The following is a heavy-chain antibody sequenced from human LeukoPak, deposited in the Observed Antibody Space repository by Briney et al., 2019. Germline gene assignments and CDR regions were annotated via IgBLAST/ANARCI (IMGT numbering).Heavy chain of an antibody. Sequence: GSLRLSCAASGFTFSSYWMSWVRQAPGKGLEWVANIKQDGSEKYYVDSVKGRFTISRDNAKNSLYLQMNSLRAEDTAVYYCARDGKRYYDILTGYLQPSYGMDVWGQGTTVTVSS. V-gene: IGHV3-7*01. CDR3: ARDGKRYYDILTGYLQPSYGMDV. CDR1: GFTFSSYW. D-gene: IGHD3-9*01. J-gene: IGHJ6*02. CDR2: IKQDGSEK.